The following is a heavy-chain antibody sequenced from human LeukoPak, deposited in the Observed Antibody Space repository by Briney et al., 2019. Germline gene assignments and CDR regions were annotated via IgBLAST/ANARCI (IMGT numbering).Heavy chain of an antibody. CDR1: GRFISIYY. V-gene: IGHV4-4*09. D-gene: IGHD6-13*01. J-gene: IGHJ4*02. CDR3: ARLGGAAAAGPYFDY. Sequence: SATLSLICTVSGRFISIYYWSWIRQPPGRGLEWIGFIYMSGGHNYNTPLKSRVPISVDTSKNQFSLKLSSVTAADTAVYYCARLGGAAAAGPYFDYWGQGTLVTVSS. CDR2: IYMSGGH.